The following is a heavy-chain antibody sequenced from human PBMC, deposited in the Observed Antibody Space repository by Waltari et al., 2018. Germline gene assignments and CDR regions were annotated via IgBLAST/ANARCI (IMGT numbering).Heavy chain of an antibody. CDR2: MNPNSGYT. V-gene: IGHV1-8*01. CDR1: GYPFTSYD. D-gene: IGHD3-3*01. CDR3: ARPHDAWSGYYNSYQYYGLDV. J-gene: IGHJ6*02. Sequence: QVHLVQSGAEVRKPGASVKVSCRASGYPFTSYDINWVRQATGQGLEWLGWMNPNSGYTGYAQKFQGRVIMSRDTSTNTAYMELSSLRSEDTAIYYCARPHDAWSGYYNSYQYYGLDVWGQGTTVTVSS.